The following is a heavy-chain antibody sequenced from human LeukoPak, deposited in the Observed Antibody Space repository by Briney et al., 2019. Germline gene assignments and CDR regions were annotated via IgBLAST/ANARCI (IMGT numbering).Heavy chain of an antibody. CDR1: GGSISSYY. Sequence: SETLSLTCTVSGGSISSYYWSWIRQPPGKGLEWIGYIYYSGSTNYNPSLKSRVTIPVDTSKNQFSLKLSSVTAADTAVYYCARVGSSSQLDAFGIWGQGTMVTVSS. V-gene: IGHV4-59*01. CDR2: IYYSGST. J-gene: IGHJ3*02. D-gene: IGHD6-13*01. CDR3: ARVGSSSQLDAFGI.